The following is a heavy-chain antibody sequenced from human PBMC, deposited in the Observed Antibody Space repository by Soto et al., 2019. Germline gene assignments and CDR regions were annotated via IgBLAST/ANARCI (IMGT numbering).Heavy chain of an antibody. J-gene: IGHJ4*02. CDR3: AKPHVEMATMDFDY. Sequence: ESGGGVVQPGRSLRLSCAASGFTLSSYGMHWVRQAPGKGLGWVAVISYDGSNKYYADSVKGRFTISRDNSKNTLYLQMNSLRAEDTAVYYCAKPHVEMATMDFDYWGQGTLVTVSS. CDR2: ISYDGSNK. D-gene: IGHD5-12*01. V-gene: IGHV3-30*18. CDR1: GFTLSSYG.